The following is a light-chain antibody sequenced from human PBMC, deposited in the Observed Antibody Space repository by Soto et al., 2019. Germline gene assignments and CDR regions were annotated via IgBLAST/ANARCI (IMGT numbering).Light chain of an antibody. CDR3: LQDYNYPRT. CDR1: QGIRNA. V-gene: IGKV1-6*01. J-gene: IGKJ1*01. CDR2: AAS. Sequence: AIQMTQSPSSLSASVGDRVTITCRASQGIRNALGWYQQKPGKAPKLLIYAASSLQSGAPSRFSGSGSGTDFTLTISGLHPEDFATYYCLQDYNYPRTLGQGTKLDIK.